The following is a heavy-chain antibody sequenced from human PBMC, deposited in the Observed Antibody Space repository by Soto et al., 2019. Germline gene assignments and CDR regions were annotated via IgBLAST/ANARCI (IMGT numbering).Heavy chain of an antibody. CDR3: ARIAATGRGWDV. J-gene: IGHJ6*02. CDR2: IKQDGSEE. V-gene: IGHV3-7*01. CDR1: GFTFSSYW. Sequence: EVQLVESGGGLVQPGGSLRLSCVDSGFTFSSYWMSWVRQAPVKGLEWVGNIKQDGSEENYVDSLKGRFTISRDNAKNLMYLQMNSLRAADTAVYYCARIAATGRGWDVWGQGTTVVVSS. D-gene: IGHD6-13*01.